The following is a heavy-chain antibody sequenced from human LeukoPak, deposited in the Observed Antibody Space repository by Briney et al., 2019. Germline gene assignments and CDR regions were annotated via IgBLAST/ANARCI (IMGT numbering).Heavy chain of an antibody. CDR1: GGSISSYY. CDR2: IYYSGST. D-gene: IGHD3-3*01. Sequence: SETLSLTCTVSGGSISSYYWSWIRQPPGKGLEWIGDIYYSGSTNYNPSLKSRVTISVDTSKNQFSLKLSSVTAADTAVYYCARDRRYDFWSGYDAFDIWGQGTMVTVSS. J-gene: IGHJ3*02. V-gene: IGHV4-59*01. CDR3: ARDRRYDFWSGYDAFDI.